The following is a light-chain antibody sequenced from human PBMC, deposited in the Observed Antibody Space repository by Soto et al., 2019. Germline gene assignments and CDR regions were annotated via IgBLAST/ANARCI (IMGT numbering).Light chain of an antibody. CDR3: QQYTNTNNPWM. CDR1: QGIANY. Sequence: DIQMTQSPSFLSASVGDGVTITCRASQGIANYFAWYQQKPGKAPKLLIYAASTLQSGVPSRFSGSGSGTEFTLIISGLQPDDSATYYCQQYTNTNNPWMFGQGTKVDIK. CDR2: AAS. J-gene: IGKJ1*01. V-gene: IGKV1-9*01.